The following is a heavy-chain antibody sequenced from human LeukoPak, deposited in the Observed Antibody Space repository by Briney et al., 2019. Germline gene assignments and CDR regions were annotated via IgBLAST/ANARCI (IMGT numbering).Heavy chain of an antibody. J-gene: IGHJ6*02. Sequence: PGGSLRLSCAASGFTVSSNYMSWVRQAPGKGLEWVSIIYSSGNTYYADSVKGRFTISRDNSKNTLYLQMNSLIAEDTAVYYCATMTTVIMGGYYYGMDVWGQGTTVTVSS. CDR1: GFTVSSNY. CDR3: ATMTTVIMGGYYYGMDV. CDR2: IYSSGNT. D-gene: IGHD4-17*01. V-gene: IGHV3-53*01.